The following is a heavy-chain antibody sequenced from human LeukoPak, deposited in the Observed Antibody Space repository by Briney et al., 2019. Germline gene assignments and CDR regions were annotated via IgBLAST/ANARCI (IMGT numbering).Heavy chain of an antibody. CDR3: ARTANWASSKPLDY. V-gene: IGHV2-26*01. D-gene: IGHD6-6*01. J-gene: IGHJ4*02. CDR2: IFSNDEK. Sequence: ESGPTLVKPTETLTLTCTVSGFSLSNARMGVSWIRQPPGKALEWLAHIFSNDEKSYSTSLKSRLTISKDTSKSQVVLTMTNMDPVDTAPYYCARTANWASSKPLDYWGQGTLVTVSS. CDR1: GFSLSNARMG.